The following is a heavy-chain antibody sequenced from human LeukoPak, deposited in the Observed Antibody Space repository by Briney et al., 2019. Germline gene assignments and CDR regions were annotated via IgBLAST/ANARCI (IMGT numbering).Heavy chain of an antibody. Sequence: SETLSLTCTVSGGSISSGGYYWSWIRQHPGKGLEWIGYIYYSGSTNYNPSLKSRVTISVDTSKNQFSLKLSSVTAADTAVYYCARGLGTVTVTTAVGLDYWGQGTLVTVSS. CDR2: IYYSGST. J-gene: IGHJ4*02. CDR1: GGSISSGGYY. CDR3: ARGLGTVTVTTAVGLDY. D-gene: IGHD4-17*01. V-gene: IGHV4-31*03.